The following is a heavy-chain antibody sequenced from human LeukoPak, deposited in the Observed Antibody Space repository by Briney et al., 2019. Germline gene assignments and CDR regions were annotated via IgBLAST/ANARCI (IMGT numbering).Heavy chain of an antibody. J-gene: IGHJ4*02. CDR3: AILVAVTTPSDFDY. V-gene: IGHV4-39*01. CDR1: GGSISSYY. CDR2: IYYSGST. Sequence: PSETLSLTCTVSGGSISSYYWGWIRQPPGKGLEWIGSIYYSGSTYYNPSLKSRVTISVDTSKNQFSLKLSSVTAADTAVYYCAILVAVTTPSDFDYWGQGTLVTVSS. D-gene: IGHD4-11*01.